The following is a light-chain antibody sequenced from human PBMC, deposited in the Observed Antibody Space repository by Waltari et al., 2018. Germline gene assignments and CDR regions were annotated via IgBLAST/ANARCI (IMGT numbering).Light chain of an antibody. V-gene: IGKV1-39*01. CDR2: AAY. CDR3: QQSYSTPMIT. J-gene: IGKJ5*01. CDR1: QSISSY. Sequence: DIQMTQSPSSLSASVGDRVTITCRASQSISSYLNWYQQKPGEAPKLLIYAAYSLQSGVPSRFGGSGSRTAFTLTISSLQPEDFATYYCQQSYSTPMITFGQGTRLEIK.